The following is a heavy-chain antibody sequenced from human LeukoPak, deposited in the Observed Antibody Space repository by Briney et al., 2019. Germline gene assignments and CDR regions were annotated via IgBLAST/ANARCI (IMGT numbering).Heavy chain of an antibody. J-gene: IGHJ5*02. CDR2: IYYSGST. V-gene: IGHV4-61*01. Sequence: SETLSLTCTVSGGSISSSNYYWSWIRQPPGTGLEWIGYIYYSGSTNYNPSLSSRVTISVDTSKNQFSLKLSSVTAADTAVYYCARKYGSGSYHGFDPWGQGTLVIVSS. D-gene: IGHD3-10*01. CDR3: ARKYGSGSYHGFDP. CDR1: GGSISSSNYY.